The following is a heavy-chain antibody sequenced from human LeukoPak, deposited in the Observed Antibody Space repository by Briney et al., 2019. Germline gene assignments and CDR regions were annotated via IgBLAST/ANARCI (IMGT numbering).Heavy chain of an antibody. J-gene: IGHJ3*02. CDR2: IYTSGST. V-gene: IGHV4-4*09. CDR1: GSISGFY. CDR3: ARQKCTSASCLTKNAFDI. D-gene: IGHD2-2*01. Sequence: SETLSLTCTVSGSISGFYWSWIRQPPGKGLEWIGYIYTSGSTNYNPSLESRVTISVDTSKNQFSLDLSSVTAADTAVYYCARQKCTSASCLTKNAFDIWGQGTMVTVSS.